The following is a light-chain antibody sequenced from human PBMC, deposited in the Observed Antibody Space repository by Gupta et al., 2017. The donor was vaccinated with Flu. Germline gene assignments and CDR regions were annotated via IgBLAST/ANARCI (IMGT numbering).Light chain of an antibody. J-gene: IGLJ2*01. V-gene: IGLV2-14*01. CDR3: SSCTSSTTLV. CDR2: DVT. Sequence: TRSDIGSYKYVSWYQQHPGKAPQLLIYDVTNRPSGVSTRFSGSKSGDTASLTISGLQAEDEADYYCSSCTSSTTLVFGGGTRLTVL. CDR1: RSDIGSYKY.